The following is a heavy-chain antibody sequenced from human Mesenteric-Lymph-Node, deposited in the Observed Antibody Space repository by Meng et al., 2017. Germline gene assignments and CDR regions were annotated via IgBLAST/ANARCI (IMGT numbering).Heavy chain of an antibody. CDR1: GYTFTAYY. CDR3: ARGHRDAATALDY. D-gene: IGHD5-18*01. V-gene: IGHV1-2*06. CDR2: INPNSGGT. J-gene: IGHJ4*02. Sequence: QVQLVQSGAKVKKPGASVKVPCTASGYTFTAYYMHWVRQAPGQGLEWMGRINPNSGGTNYAQKFQGRVTMTRDTSISTAYMELSSLRSDDTAVYYCARGHRDAATALDYWGQGTLVTVSS.